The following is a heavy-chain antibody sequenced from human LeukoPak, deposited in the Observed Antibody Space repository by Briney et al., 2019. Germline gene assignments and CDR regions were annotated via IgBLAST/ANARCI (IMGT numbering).Heavy chain of an antibody. CDR3: ARLNDDFWSGYTIDY. CDR2: IYYSGST. Sequence: SETLSLTCTVSGGSISSSSYYWGWIRQPPGKGLEWIGSIYYSGSTYYNPSLKSRVTISVDTSKNQFSLKLSSVTAADTAVYYCARLNDDFWSGYTIDYWGQGTLVTVSS. CDR1: GGSISSSSYY. J-gene: IGHJ4*02. D-gene: IGHD3-3*01. V-gene: IGHV4-39*07.